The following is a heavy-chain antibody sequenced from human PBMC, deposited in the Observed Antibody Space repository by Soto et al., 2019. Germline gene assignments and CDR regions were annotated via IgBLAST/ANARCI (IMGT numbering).Heavy chain of an antibody. D-gene: IGHD6-19*01. CDR1: GGTFSSYA. CDR2: IIPIFGTA. Sequence: GASVKVSCKASGGTFSSYAISWVRQAPGQGPEWMGGIIPIFGTANYAQKFQGRVTITADESTSTAYMELSSLRSEDTAVYYCASDRSSGWDQGYGMDVWGQGTTVTVSS. V-gene: IGHV1-69*13. CDR3: ASDRSSGWDQGYGMDV. J-gene: IGHJ6*02.